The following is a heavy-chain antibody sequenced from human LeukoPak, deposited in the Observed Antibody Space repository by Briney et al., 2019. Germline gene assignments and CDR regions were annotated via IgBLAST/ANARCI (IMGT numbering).Heavy chain of an antibody. V-gene: IGHV3-21*01. CDR2: ISSSSSYI. CDR3: ARDGNKHRLGYSSSWHLFSVVDY. J-gene: IGHJ4*02. D-gene: IGHD6-13*01. Sequence: GGSLRLSCAASGFTFSSYSMNWVRQAPGKGLEWVSSISSSSSYIYYADSVKGRFTISRDNAKNSLYLQMNSLRAEDTAVYYCARDGNKHRLGYSSSWHLFSVVDYWGQGTLVTVSS. CDR1: GFTFSSYS.